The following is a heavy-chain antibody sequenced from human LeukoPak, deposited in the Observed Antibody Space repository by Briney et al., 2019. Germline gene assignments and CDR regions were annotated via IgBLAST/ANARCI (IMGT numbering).Heavy chain of an antibody. CDR2: ISGSGGST. V-gene: IGHV3-23*01. Sequence: GGTPRLSCAASGFTFSSYGMSWVRQAPGKGLEWVSAISGSGGSTYYADSVKGRFTISRDNSKNTLYLQMNSLRAEDTAVYYCAKDIAVAGTGDYFDYWGQGTLVTVSS. J-gene: IGHJ4*02. D-gene: IGHD6-19*01. CDR1: GFTFSSYG. CDR3: AKDIAVAGTGDYFDY.